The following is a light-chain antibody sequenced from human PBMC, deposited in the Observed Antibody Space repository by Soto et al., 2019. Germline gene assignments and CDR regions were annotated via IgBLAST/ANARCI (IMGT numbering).Light chain of an antibody. J-gene: IGKJ2*01. V-gene: IGKV1-6*02. CDR3: LQDYDYPYT. CDR1: QSIRND. Sequence: AIQMTQSPSSLSASVGDTVTITCRASQSIRNDLDWYQQKPGKAPKLLIYAASSLQSGVPPRFSGSGSGTDFTLTISSLQPEDFATYYCLQDYDYPYTFGQGTKLEIK. CDR2: AAS.